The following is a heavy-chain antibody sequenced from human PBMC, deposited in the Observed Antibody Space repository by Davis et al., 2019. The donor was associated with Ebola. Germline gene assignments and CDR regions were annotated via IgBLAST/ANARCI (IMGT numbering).Heavy chain of an antibody. CDR1: GFTVSSNY. J-gene: IGHJ6*02. V-gene: IGHV3-21*01. CDR2: ISSSSSYI. CDR3: ARDLGIQLWYGMDV. Sequence: GESLKISCAASGFTVSSNYMNWVRQAPGKGLEWGSSISSSSSYIYYADSVKGRFTISRDNAKNSLYLQMNSLRAEDTAVYYCARDLGIQLWYGMDVWGQGTTVTVSS. D-gene: IGHD5-18*01.